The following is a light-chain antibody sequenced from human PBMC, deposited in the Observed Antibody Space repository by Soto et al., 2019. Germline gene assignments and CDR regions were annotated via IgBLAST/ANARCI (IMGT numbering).Light chain of an antibody. CDR3: SSYTGDRHFYV. CDR1: GSDIGTYNF. CDR2: EVT. J-gene: IGLJ1*01. Sequence: QSVLTQPPSSSGSPGQSVSISCTGTGSDIGTYNFVSWYQQHPGKAPKLLIYEVTKRPSGVPDRFSGSKSGNTASLTVSGFQAEDEAEYFCSSYTGDRHFYVFGTGTKVTAL. V-gene: IGLV2-8*01.